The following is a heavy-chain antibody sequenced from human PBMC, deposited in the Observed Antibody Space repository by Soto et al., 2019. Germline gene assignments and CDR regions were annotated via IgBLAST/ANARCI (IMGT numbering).Heavy chain of an antibody. V-gene: IGHV3-23*01. CDR1: GFTFSNYA. J-gene: IGHJ4*02. CDR2: INIVGGAT. Sequence: EVQLLESGGGLVQPGGSLRLSCVASGFTFSNYAMSWVRQAPAKEPEWVSSINIVGGATNYADSVRGRFAMSRDDSTNTVFLQMNSLRADDTAVYYCTKNFYFDSWGQGTLVTVSS. CDR3: TKNFYFDS.